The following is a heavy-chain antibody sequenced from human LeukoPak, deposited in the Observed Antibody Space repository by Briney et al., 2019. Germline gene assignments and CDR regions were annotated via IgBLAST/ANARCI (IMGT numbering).Heavy chain of an antibody. CDR3: ARAYGSGSYDWFDP. V-gene: IGHV1-18*01. CDR2: ISAYNGNT. Sequence: ASVKVSCKASGYTFTSYGISWVRQAPGQGLEWMGWISAYNGNTNYAQKFQGRVTITRNTSISTAYMELSSLRSEDTAVYYCARAYGSGSYDWFDPWGQGTLVTVSS. D-gene: IGHD3-10*01. J-gene: IGHJ5*02. CDR1: GYTFTSYG.